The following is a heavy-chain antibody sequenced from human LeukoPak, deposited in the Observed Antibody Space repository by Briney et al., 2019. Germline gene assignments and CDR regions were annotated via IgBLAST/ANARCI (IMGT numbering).Heavy chain of an antibody. Sequence: GGSLRLSCTGSGFTFGDYAMNWVRQAPRKGLEWVSSISSRSSHIYYADSVKGRFTISRDNAKKTLYLQMNSLRAEDTAVYYCARDGDYMSSTSYPTFDYWGQGTLVTVSS. CDR1: GFTFGDYA. D-gene: IGHD6-6*01. V-gene: IGHV3-21*01. J-gene: IGHJ4*02. CDR2: ISSRSSHI. CDR3: ARDGDYMSSTSYPTFDY.